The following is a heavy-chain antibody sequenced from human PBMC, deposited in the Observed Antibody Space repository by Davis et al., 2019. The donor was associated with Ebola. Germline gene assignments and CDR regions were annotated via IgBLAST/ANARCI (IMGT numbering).Heavy chain of an antibody. D-gene: IGHD4-11*01. CDR2: INPSGGST. J-gene: IGHJ4*02. V-gene: IGHV1-46*01. CDR1: GYTFTSYY. Sequence: ASVKVSCKASGYTFTSYYMHWVRQAPGQGLEWMGIINPSGGSTSYAQKFQGRVTMTRDTSTSTVYMELSSLRSEDTAVYYCARHPFYSNYEGWYFDYWGQGTLVTVSS. CDR3: ARHPFYSNYEGWYFDY.